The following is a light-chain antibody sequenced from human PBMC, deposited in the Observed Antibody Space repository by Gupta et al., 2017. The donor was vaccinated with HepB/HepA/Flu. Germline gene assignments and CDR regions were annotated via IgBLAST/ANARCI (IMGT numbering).Light chain of an antibody. J-gene: IGLJ2*01. Sequence: SDVLTQPPSVSVAPGKTPRSTSGGNNIGSKSVHWYQQKPGQAPVLVIYYDSDRPSGIPERFSGSNSGNTATLTISRVEAGDEADYYCQVWDSSSDHPVVFGGGTKLTVL. CDR2: YDS. CDR3: QVWDSSSDHPVV. CDR1: NIGSKS. V-gene: IGLV3-21*04.